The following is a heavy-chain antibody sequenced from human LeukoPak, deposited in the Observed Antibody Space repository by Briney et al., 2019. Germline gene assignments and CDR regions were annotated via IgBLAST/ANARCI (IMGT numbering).Heavy chain of an antibody. D-gene: IGHD3-10*01. CDR3: AKGSMGRGPDY. V-gene: IGHV3-23*01. J-gene: IGHJ4*02. CDR1: GLTFSNYG. CDR2: ISSTGGTT. Sequence: GGSLRLSCVASGLTFSNYGISWVRQAPGKGLEWVSAISSTGGTTYYADSVKGHFTISRDNSKNTMYLQMNSLRAEDTAVYYCAKGSMGRGPDYWGQGTLVTVSS.